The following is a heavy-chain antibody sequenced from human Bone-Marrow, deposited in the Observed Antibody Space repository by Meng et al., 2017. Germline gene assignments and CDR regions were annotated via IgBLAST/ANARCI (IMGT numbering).Heavy chain of an antibody. CDR1: GGSFSGYY. CDR2: INHSGSS. V-gene: IGHV4-34*01. CDR3: ARGRRIVGATFRLFDY. J-gene: IGHJ4*02. Sequence: VQFQQWGAGLLKPSETLSLTCAVSGGSFSGYYWTWIRQPPGKGLEWIGEINHSGSSNYNPSLKSRVTLSADTPERQFSLKLSSVTAADTAVYYCARGRRIVGATFRLFDYWGQGTLVTVSS. D-gene: IGHD1-26*01.